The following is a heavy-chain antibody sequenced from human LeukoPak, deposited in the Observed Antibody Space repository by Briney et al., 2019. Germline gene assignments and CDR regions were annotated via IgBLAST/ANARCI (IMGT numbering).Heavy chain of an antibody. CDR3: ARRVVVPAVIKGDFDY. CDR2: IYYSGST. V-gene: IGHV4-39*01. D-gene: IGHD2-2*02. Sequence: SETLSLTCTVSGGSISSSSYYWGWIRQPPGKGLEWIGSIYYSGSTYYNPSLKSRVTISVDTSKNQFSLKLSSVTAADTAAYYCARRVVVPAVIKGDFDYWGQGTLVTVSS. J-gene: IGHJ4*02. CDR1: GGSISSSSYY.